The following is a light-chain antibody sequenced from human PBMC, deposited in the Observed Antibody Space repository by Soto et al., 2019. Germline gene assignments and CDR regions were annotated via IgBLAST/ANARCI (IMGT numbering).Light chain of an antibody. CDR2: DAS. Sequence: EIVFTQSPATLSLSPGERATLSCRASQSVSSYLAWYQQKPGQAPRLLIYDASNRATGIPARFSGSGSGTEFILTISSLQSEDFGVYYCQQYNNWPPITFGQGTRLEIK. CDR1: QSVSSY. J-gene: IGKJ5*01. V-gene: IGKV3-11*01. CDR3: QQYNNWPPIT.